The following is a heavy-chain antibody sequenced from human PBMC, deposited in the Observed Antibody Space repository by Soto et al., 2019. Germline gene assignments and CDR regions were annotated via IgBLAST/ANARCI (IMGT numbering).Heavy chain of an antibody. CDR3: ARIVVGATVDL. Sequence: SETLSLTCTFSDASVSSDSYFWTWIRQPPGKGLEWIAYISHTGDTNYNPSLKSRVTISIDTSRNQFSLTVTSVTAADTAVYFCARIVVGATVDLWGQGSLVTVSS. CDR1: DASVSSDSYF. J-gene: IGHJ4*02. V-gene: IGHV4-61*01. CDR2: ISHTGDT. D-gene: IGHD1-26*01.